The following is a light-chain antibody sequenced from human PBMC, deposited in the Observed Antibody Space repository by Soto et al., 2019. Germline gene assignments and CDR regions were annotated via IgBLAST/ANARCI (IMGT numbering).Light chain of an antibody. V-gene: IGLV2-11*01. J-gene: IGLJ1*01. Sequence: QSALTQPRSVSGSPGQSVTISCTGTSSDVGGYNYVSWYQQHPGKAPKLMIYDVSKRPSGVPDRFSGSNSGNTASLTISGLQAEDEDDYYCCSYAGSYTYVFGTGTKLTV. CDR3: CSYAGSYTYV. CDR1: SSDVGGYNY. CDR2: DVS.